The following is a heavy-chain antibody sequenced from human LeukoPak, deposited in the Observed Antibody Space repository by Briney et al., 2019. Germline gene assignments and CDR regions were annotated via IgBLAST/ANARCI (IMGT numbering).Heavy chain of an antibody. CDR3: AELGITMIGGV. CDR1: GFTVSSNS. J-gene: IGHJ6*04. CDR2: IYSAGNT. D-gene: IGHD3-10*02. V-gene: IGHV3-53*01. Sequence: GGSLRLSCTVSGFTVSSNSMSWVRQAPGKGLEWVSFIYSAGNTHYSDSVKGRFTISIDNSKNTLYLQMNSLRAEDTAVYYCAELGITMIGGVWGKGTTVTISS.